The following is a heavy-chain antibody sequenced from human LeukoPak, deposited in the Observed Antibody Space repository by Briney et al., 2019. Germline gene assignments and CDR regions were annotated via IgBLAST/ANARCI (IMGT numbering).Heavy chain of an antibody. V-gene: IGHV4-59*12. J-gene: IGHJ4*02. CDR1: GGSISSYY. Sequence: SETLSLTCTVSGGSISSYYWSWIRQPPGKGLEWIGYVHYSGSTKYNPSLKSRVTISVETSKNQFSLKLSSVTAADTAVYYCARDRVHRFDYWGQGTLVTVSS. CDR3: ARDRVHRFDY. CDR2: VHYSGST.